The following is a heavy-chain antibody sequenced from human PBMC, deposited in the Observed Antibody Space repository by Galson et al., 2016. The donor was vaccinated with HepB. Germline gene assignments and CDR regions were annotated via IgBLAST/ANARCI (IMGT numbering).Heavy chain of an antibody. D-gene: IGHD5-12*01. J-gene: IGHJ4*01. Sequence: SLRLSCAASGFTFSTYWMHWVRQAPGKGLEWVANIKQDGSEKYYVDSVKGRFTISRDNAKNSLYLQMNSLRAEDTAVYYCVRGSGYIMDYWGHGTLVTVSS. CDR3: VRGSGYIMDY. V-gene: IGHV3-7*03. CDR1: GFTFSTYW. CDR2: IKQDGSEK.